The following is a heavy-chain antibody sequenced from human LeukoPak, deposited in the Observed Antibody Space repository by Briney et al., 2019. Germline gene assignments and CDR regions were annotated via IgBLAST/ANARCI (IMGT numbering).Heavy chain of an antibody. CDR1: GFTFSSYG. Sequence: GGSLRLSCAASGFTFSSYGMHWVRQAPGKGLEWVAVISYDGSNKYYADSVKGRFTISRDNSNNTLYLQMNSLRAEDTAVYYCAKEIEGCSSTSCYGPDYYSYGMDVWGQGTTVTVSS. CDR2: ISYDGSNK. D-gene: IGHD2-2*01. V-gene: IGHV3-30*18. CDR3: AKEIEGCSSTSCYGPDYYSYGMDV. J-gene: IGHJ6*02.